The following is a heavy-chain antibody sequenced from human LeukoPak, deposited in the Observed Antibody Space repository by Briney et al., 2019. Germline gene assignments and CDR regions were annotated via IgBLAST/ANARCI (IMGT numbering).Heavy chain of an antibody. CDR2: ISSSSSYI. CDR1: GFTSSSYN. D-gene: IGHD2-15*01. J-gene: IGHJ4*02. V-gene: IGHV3-21*04. Sequence: GGSLRLSCAASGFTSSSYNMNWVRQAPGKGLEWVSFISSSSSYIYYADSVKGRFTISRDNAENSLYLQMNSLRAEDTAVYYCARGKSGFCGGGSCRHYFDSWGQGTLVTVSS. CDR3: ARGKSGFCGGGSCRHYFDS.